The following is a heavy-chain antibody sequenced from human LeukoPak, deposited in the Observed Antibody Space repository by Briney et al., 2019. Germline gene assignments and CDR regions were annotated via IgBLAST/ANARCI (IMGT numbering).Heavy chain of an antibody. CDR2: IYYSGSI. D-gene: IGHD3-10*01. CDR1: GGSISSSTYY. Sequence: SETLSLTCIVSGGSISSSTYYWGWIRQPPGKGLEWIGTIYYSGSIHYNPSFRGRATISLDTTYNRFSLNLTSVTAADTAVYYCARANPWAPRLHGSFDIWGQGTMVTVSS. V-gene: IGHV4-39*07. CDR3: ARANPWAPRLHGSFDI. J-gene: IGHJ3*02.